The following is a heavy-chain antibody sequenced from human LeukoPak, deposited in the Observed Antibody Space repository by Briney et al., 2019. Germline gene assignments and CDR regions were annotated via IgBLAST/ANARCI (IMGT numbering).Heavy chain of an antibody. Sequence: ASVKVSCKASGYTLTDYFMHWVRQAPGQGLEWMGWISPNSGVTNYAQKFQGRVTLTRDTSISTAYMELSSLEYDDTAVYYCARDWNDLAFDIWGQGTMVTVPS. CDR3: ARDWNDLAFDI. J-gene: IGHJ3*02. CDR2: ISPNSGVT. V-gene: IGHV1-2*02. D-gene: IGHD1-1*01. CDR1: GYTLTDYF.